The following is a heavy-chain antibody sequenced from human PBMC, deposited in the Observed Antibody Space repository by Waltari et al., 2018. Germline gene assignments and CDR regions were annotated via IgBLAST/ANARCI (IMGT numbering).Heavy chain of an antibody. J-gene: IGHJ4*02. V-gene: IGHV3-30*02. CDR2: FWCDGSDK. CDR3: AKDAFGNTYLDF. D-gene: IGHD2-2*02. Sequence: QVNLVESGGGVVQPGGSLRLSCATSGFTFSNFGMHWVRQAPGKGLVWWSRFWCDGSDKFYADSVRGRCTISRDNSARTLYLDMDSLRLDDTAMYYCAKDAFGNTYLDFWGQGTLVTVSS. CDR1: GFTFSNFG.